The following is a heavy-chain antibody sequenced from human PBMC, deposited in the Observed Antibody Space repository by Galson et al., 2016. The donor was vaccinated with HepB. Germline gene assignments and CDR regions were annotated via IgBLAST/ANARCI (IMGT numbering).Heavy chain of an antibody. D-gene: IGHD1-1*01. V-gene: IGHV1-18*01. J-gene: IGHJ4*02. CDR3: AREETGRLPLDY. CDR2: ISPSNGHT. Sequence: SVKVSCKASGYTFITYGFTWVRQAPRQGLEWMGWISPSNGHTNYAQILQGRLSLTTDTSTSTAYMEVSSLRSDDTAVYYCAREETGRLPLDYWGQGTLVTVSS. CDR1: GYTFITYG.